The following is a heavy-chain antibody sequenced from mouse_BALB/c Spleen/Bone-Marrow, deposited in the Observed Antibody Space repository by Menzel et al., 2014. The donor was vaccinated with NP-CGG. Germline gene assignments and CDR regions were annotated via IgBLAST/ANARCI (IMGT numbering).Heavy chain of an antibody. CDR3: ARELLRLRSAMDY. J-gene: IGHJ4*01. D-gene: IGHD1-2*01. CDR1: GYSFTRYW. Sequence: QVQLQQPGPQLVRPGASVKISCKASGYSFTRYWMHWVKQRPGQGLEWIGMIDPSDSETRLNQKFKDKATLTVDKSSSTAYMQLSSPTSEDSAVYYCARELLRLRSAMDYWGQGTSVTVSS. CDR2: IDPSDSET. V-gene: IGHV1S127*01.